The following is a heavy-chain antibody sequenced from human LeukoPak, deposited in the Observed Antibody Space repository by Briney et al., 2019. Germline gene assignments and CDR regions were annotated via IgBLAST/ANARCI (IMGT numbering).Heavy chain of an antibody. Sequence: SETLSLTCAVYGGSFSGYYWSWIRQPPGKGLEWIGEINHSGSTNYNPSLKSRVTISVDTSKNRFSLKLSSVTAADTAVYYCARLRDYYDSSIDYWGQGTLVTVSS. D-gene: IGHD3-22*01. V-gene: IGHV4-34*01. CDR1: GGSFSGYY. CDR2: INHSGST. CDR3: ARLRDYYDSSIDY. J-gene: IGHJ4*02.